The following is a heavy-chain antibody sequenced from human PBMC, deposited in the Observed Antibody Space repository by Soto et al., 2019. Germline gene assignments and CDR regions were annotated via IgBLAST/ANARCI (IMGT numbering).Heavy chain of an antibody. V-gene: IGHV3-66*01. CDR2: IYSGGST. CDR3: AREIYSSSSLFNYYYYYMDV. J-gene: IGHJ6*03. D-gene: IGHD6-6*01. CDR1: GFTVSSNY. Sequence: EVQLVESRGGLVQPGGSLRLSCAASGFTVSSNYMSWVRQAPGKGLEWVSVIYSGGSTYYADSVKGRFTISRDNSKNTLYLQMNSLRAEDTAVYYCAREIYSSSSLFNYYYYYMDVWGKGTTVTVSS.